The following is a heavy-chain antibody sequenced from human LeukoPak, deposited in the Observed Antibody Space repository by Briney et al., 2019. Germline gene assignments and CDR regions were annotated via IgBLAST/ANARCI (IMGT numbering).Heavy chain of an antibody. Sequence: GGSLRLSCAASGFTFSSYAMSWVRQVPGKGLEWVSVISGSGDNTYYADSVKGRFTISRDNSKNMLYLQMNSLRAEDTAVYYCAKQLGYCSDGSCYYFDYWGQGTLVTVSS. CDR3: AKQLGYCSDGSCYYFDY. V-gene: IGHV3-23*01. J-gene: IGHJ4*02. CDR1: GFTFSSYA. D-gene: IGHD2-15*01. CDR2: ISGSGDNT.